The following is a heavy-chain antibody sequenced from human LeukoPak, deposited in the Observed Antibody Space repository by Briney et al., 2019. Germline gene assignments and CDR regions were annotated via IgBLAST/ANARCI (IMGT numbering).Heavy chain of an antibody. CDR1: GFTFTDAW. J-gene: IGHJ4*02. D-gene: IGHD5-18*01. CDR2: LKSTTDGGTR. V-gene: IGHV3-15*01. CDR3: TTVKSAWIQSY. Sequence: GGSLRLSCAASGFTFTDAWMSWVRQAPGEGLEWVGRLKSTTDGGTRDYAAPVKGIFTISRDDSKNTLFLQMNRLKTEDTAVYYCTTVKSAWIQSYWGQGTLVTVSS.